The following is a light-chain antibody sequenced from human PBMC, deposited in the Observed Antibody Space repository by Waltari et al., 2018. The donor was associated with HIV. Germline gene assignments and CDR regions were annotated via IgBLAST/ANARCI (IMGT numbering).Light chain of an antibody. CDR1: QVISNY. CDR3: QKYNSAPRT. Sequence: DIQMTQSPSSLSASVGDRVTITCRASQVISNYLAWYQQKPGKVPKLLVYAASTLQSGVPSRFSGSGSGTDFTLTISSLQPEDGATYDCQKYNSAPRTFGQGTKVEIK. V-gene: IGKV1-27*01. CDR2: AAS. J-gene: IGKJ1*01.